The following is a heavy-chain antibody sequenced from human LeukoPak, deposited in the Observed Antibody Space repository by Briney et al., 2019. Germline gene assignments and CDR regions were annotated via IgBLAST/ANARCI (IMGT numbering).Heavy chain of an antibody. CDR2: INAGNGNT. Sequence: ASVKVSCKASGGTFSTYAISWVRQAPGQRLEWMGWINAGNGNTKYSQEFQGRVTITRDTSASTAYMELSSLRSEDMAVYYCARAGGIAAAVDYYYMDVWGKGTTVTVSS. V-gene: IGHV1-3*03. D-gene: IGHD6-13*01. J-gene: IGHJ6*03. CDR3: ARAGGIAAAVDYYYMDV. CDR1: GGTFSTYA.